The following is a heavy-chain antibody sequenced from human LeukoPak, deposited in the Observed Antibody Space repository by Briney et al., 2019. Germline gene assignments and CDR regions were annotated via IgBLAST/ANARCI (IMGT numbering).Heavy chain of an antibody. CDR1: GYTFTSYY. V-gene: IGHV1-2*02. CDR2: INPNSGGT. J-gene: IGHJ5*02. Sequence: GASVKVSCKASGYTFTSYYMHWVRQAPGQGLEWMGWINPNSGGTNYAQKFQGRVTMTRDTSISTAYMELSRLSSDDTAVYYCARRPPSSSWSTNNWFDPWGQGTLVTVSS. CDR3: ARRPPSSSWSTNNWFDP. D-gene: IGHD6-13*01.